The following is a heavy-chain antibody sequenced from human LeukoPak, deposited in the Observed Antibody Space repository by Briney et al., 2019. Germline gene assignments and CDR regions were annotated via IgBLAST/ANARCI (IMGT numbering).Heavy chain of an antibody. CDR3: ARDQRVTGRPDIDY. CDR2: ISSDGSST. V-gene: IGHV3-74*03. Sequence: GGSLRLSCAASGFTFKNHWMHWVRQTPGKGLVWVSRISSDGSSTTYADSVKGRFTISRDNAKNTLYLQMNNLRAEDTAMYYCARDQRVTGRPDIDYWGQGTLVIVSS. CDR1: GFTFKNHW. D-gene: IGHD6-6*01. J-gene: IGHJ4*02.